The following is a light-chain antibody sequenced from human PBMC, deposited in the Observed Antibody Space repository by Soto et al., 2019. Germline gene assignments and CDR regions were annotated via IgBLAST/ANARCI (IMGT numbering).Light chain of an antibody. CDR2: EVS. Sequence: QSVLTQPASVSGSPGQSITISCTGTSSDVGGYKYVSWYQQHPGKAPKVIIYEVSNRPSGVSNRFSASKSGNSASLTISGLQGEDEADYYCSSYTSGSTLVFGGGTKVTVL. V-gene: IGLV2-14*01. J-gene: IGLJ3*02. CDR1: SSDVGGYKY. CDR3: SSYTSGSTLV.